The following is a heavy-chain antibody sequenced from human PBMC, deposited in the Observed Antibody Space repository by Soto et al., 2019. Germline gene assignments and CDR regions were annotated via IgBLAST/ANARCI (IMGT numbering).Heavy chain of an antibody. V-gene: IGHV4-39*01. CDR3: ARLGRYQMGIFDY. CDR2: IYYSGST. D-gene: IGHD2-2*01. Sequence: PSETLSLTCTVSGGSISSSRYYWGWIRQPPGKGLEWIGSIYYSGSTYYNPSLKSRVTISVDTSKNQFSLKLSSVTAADTAVYYCARLGRYQMGIFDYWGQGTLVTVSS. J-gene: IGHJ4*02. CDR1: GGSISSSRYY.